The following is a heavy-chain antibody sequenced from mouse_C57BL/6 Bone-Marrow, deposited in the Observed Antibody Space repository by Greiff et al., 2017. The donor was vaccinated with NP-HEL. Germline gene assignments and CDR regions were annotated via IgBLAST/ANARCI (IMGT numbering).Heavy chain of an antibody. V-gene: IGHV1-85*01. CDR3: ARGGYSNYAYAMDY. CDR2: LYPLAGST. J-gene: IGHJ4*01. D-gene: IGHD2-5*01. CDR1: GYTFTSYD. Sequence: QVQLKQSGPELVKPGASVKLSCKASGYTFTSYDIHWVTQRPGQGLEWIGWLYPLAGSTKYNEKFKGKATLTVDTSSSTAYMELHSLTSEDSAVYFCARGGYSNYAYAMDYWGQGTSVTVSS.